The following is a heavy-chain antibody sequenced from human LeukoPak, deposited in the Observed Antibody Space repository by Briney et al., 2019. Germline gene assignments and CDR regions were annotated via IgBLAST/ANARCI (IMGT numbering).Heavy chain of an antibody. V-gene: IGHV1-46*01. D-gene: IGHD6-13*01. CDR1: GYTFTTYF. CDR3: ASPSRGGSSWYRDAFDI. J-gene: IGHJ3*02. CDR2: INPSGGST. Sequence: ASVKVSCKASGYTFTTYFMHWVRQAPGQGLEWMGIINPSGGSTSYAQKFQGRVTMTRDMSTSTVYMQLSSLRSEDTAVYYCASPSRGGSSWYRDAFDIWGQGTMVTVSS.